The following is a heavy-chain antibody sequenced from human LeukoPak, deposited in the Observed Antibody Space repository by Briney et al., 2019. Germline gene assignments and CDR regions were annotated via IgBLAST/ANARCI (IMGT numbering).Heavy chain of an antibody. D-gene: IGHD2-15*01. CDR3: TRRVSATRWFNP. CDR1: GFTFSSYW. V-gene: IGHV3-74*01. Sequence: GGSLRLSCAASGFTFSSYWMHWVRQAPGKGLVWVSRINSDGSTTNYADSVKGRFTISRDNAENTLYLQMNSLRVEDTAVYYCTRRVSATRWFNPWGQGTLVTVSS. CDR2: INSDGSTT. J-gene: IGHJ5*02.